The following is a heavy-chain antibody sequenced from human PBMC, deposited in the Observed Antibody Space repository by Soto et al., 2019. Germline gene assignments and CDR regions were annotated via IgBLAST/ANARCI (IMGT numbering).Heavy chain of an antibody. Sequence: QVQLVESGGGMVQPGRSLRLSCAASGFTFSSYAMHWVRQAPGKRLEWVAVISYDGSNKYYADSVKGRFTISRDNSKNTLYLQMNSLRAEDTAVYYCARVYSSSSKDYYYYGMDVWGQGTTVTVSS. CDR2: ISYDGSNK. J-gene: IGHJ6*02. CDR1: GFTFSSYA. D-gene: IGHD6-6*01. V-gene: IGHV3-30-3*01. CDR3: ARVYSSSSKDYYYYGMDV.